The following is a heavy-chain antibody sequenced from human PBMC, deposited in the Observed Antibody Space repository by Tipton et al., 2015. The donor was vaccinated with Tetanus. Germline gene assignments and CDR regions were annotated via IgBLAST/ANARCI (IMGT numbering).Heavy chain of an antibody. V-gene: IGHV3-74*01. D-gene: IGHD1-26*01. CDR1: GFTFSSHW. CDR3: VRVIYSGSFYFDS. CDR2: ISYDGSSI. Sequence: GSLRLSCLATGFTFSSHWMHWVRQAPGKKLMWVARISYDGSSISYADSVKGRFTISRDNPKNTPYLQMNGLRGDDTALYFCVRVIYSGSFYFDSWGQGTRVTVSS. J-gene: IGHJ4*02.